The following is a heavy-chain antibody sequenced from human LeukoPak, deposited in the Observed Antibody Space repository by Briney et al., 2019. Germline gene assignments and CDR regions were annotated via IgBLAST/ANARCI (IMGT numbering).Heavy chain of an antibody. Sequence: GGSLRLSCVASGFTFSSYAIGWVRQAPGKGLEWASTISSNGGSTYDADSVKGRFTMSRDNSKSTLYLQMHSLRAEDTAVYYCVKSNQYDSSGHSPAFFDCWGQGTLVTVSS. V-gene: IGHV3-23*01. CDR2: ISSNGGST. D-gene: IGHD3-22*01. CDR3: VKSNQYDSSGHSPAFFDC. CDR1: GFTFSSYA. J-gene: IGHJ4*02.